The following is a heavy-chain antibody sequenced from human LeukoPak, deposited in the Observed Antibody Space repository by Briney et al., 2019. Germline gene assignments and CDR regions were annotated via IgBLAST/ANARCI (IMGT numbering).Heavy chain of an antibody. CDR3: ARAPHVLLWFGELLKTHYYGMDV. CDR1: GYTFTSYD. D-gene: IGHD3-10*01. J-gene: IGHJ6*02. Sequence: ASVKVSCKASGYTFTSYDINWVRQATGQGLEWMGWMNPNSGNTGYAQKFQGRVTMTRNTSISTASMELSSLRSEDTAVYYCARAPHVLLWFGELLKTHYYGMDVWGQGTTVTVSS. CDR2: MNPNSGNT. V-gene: IGHV1-8*01.